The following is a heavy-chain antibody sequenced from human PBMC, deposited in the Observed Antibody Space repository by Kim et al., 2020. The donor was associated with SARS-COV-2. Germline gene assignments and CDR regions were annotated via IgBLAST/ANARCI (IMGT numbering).Heavy chain of an antibody. Sequence: SETLSLTCAVYGGSFSGYYWSWIRQPPGKGLEWIGEINHSGSTNYNPSLKSRVTISVDTSKNQFSLKLSSVTAADTAVYYCARGVKTYSGYDTSLYYYYGMDVWGQGNTVTVSS. V-gene: IGHV4-34*01. J-gene: IGHJ6*02. D-gene: IGHD5-12*01. CDR3: ARGVKTYSGYDTSLYYYYGMDV. CDR1: GGSFSGYY. CDR2: INHSGST.